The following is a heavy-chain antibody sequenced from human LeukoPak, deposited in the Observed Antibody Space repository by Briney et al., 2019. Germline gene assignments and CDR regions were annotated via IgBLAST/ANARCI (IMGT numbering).Heavy chain of an antibody. CDR2: IKQDGSEK. Sequence: GGSLRLSCAASGFTFSSYWMSWVRQAPGKGLEWVANIKQDGSEKYYVDSVKGRFTISRDNAKNSPYLQMNSLRAEDTAVYYCARYNYGDYADYWGQGTLVTVSS. CDR1: GFTFSSYW. V-gene: IGHV3-7*01. J-gene: IGHJ4*02. D-gene: IGHD4-17*01. CDR3: ARYNYGDYADY.